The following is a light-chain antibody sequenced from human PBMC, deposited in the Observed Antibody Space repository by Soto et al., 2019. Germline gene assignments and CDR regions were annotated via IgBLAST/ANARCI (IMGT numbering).Light chain of an antibody. CDR1: QGIYNY. J-gene: IGKJ5*01. V-gene: IGKV1-27*01. CDR2: AAS. Sequence: DIQMTQSPSSLSASVGDRVTITCRASQGIYNYLAWYQQKPGKAPKLLIYAASTLEAGVPSRFSGSGSGTDFTLTISSLQPEEVATYYCHKYNSALLTVGQGTRLEIK. CDR3: HKYNSALLT.